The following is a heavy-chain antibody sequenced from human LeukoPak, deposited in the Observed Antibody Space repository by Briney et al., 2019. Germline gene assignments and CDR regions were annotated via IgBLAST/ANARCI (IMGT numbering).Heavy chain of an antibody. J-gene: IGHJ4*02. D-gene: IGHD3-16*01. CDR1: GFTFSDYS. V-gene: IGHV3-48*01. CDR3: AREGGVADY. CDR2: ISSSSSSI. Sequence: GGSLRLSCAASGFTFSDYSMNWVRQAPGKGLEWVSHISSSSSSIYYADSVKGRFTISRDNAKNSVYLQMNSLRAEDTAVYYCAREGGVADYWGQGTLVTVSS.